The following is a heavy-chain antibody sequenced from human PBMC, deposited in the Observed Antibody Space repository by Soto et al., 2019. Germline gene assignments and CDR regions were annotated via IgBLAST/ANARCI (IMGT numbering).Heavy chain of an antibody. J-gene: IGHJ6*02. V-gene: IGHV4-38-2*01. Sequence: SETLSLTCAVSGDSITSIYHWAWIRQPPGRGLEWVASIYHTGTTYYNPSLKSRVTISIDTSKNHFSLNLRSVTAADSAVYYCARIKRGVSVTGGMDVWGQGTTVTVSS. CDR3: ARIKRGVSVTGGMDV. CDR1: GDSITSIYH. CDR2: IYHTGTT. D-gene: IGHD3-16*02.